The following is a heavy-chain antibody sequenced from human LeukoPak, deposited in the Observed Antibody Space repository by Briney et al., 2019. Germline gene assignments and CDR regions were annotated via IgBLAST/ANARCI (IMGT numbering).Heavy chain of an antibody. Sequence: GGSLRLSCAASGFTFSSYSINWVRQAPGKGLVWVSRINSDGINTSYADSVKGRFTISRDNAKNTLNLQMNSLRAEDTAVYYCARDLGQYYDTSDNWFDPWGQGTLVTVSS. V-gene: IGHV3-74*01. CDR1: GFTFSSYS. J-gene: IGHJ5*02. CDR3: ARDLGQYYDTSDNWFDP. D-gene: IGHD3-22*01. CDR2: INSDGINT.